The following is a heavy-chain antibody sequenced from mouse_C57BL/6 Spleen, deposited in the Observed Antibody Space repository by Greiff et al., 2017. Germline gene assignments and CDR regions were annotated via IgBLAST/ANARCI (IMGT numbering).Heavy chain of an antibody. J-gene: IGHJ4*01. CDR2: INYDGSST. D-gene: IGHD1-1*01. V-gene: IGHV5-16*01. CDR3: ARGYYGYGMDY. Sequence: EVQLVESEGGLVQPGRSMKLSCTASGFTFSDYYMAWVRQVPEKGLEWVANINYDGSSTYYLDSLKSRFIISRDKAKNILYLQMSSLKSEDTATYYCARGYYGYGMDYWGKGTSVTVSS. CDR1: GFTFSDYY.